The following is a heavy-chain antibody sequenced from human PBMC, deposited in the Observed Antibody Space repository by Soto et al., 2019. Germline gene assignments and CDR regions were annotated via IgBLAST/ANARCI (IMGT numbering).Heavy chain of an antibody. CDR3: ARAQMGNYCEYYYYYGMDV. V-gene: IGHV1-8*01. J-gene: IGHJ6*02. CDR1: GYTFTSYD. D-gene: IGHD1-7*01. Sequence: QVQLVQSGAEVKKPGASVKVSCKASGYTFTSYDINWVRQATGQGLEWMGWMNPNSGNTGYAQKFQGRVTMTRNTSISTAYMELSSLRSEDTAVYYCARAQMGNYCEYYYYYGMDVWGQGTTVTVSS. CDR2: MNPNSGNT.